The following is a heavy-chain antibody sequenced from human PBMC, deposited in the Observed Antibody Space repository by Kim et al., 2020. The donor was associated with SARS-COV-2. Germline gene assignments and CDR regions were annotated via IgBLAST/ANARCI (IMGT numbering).Heavy chain of an antibody. Sequence: SETLSLTCIVSGDSISGYYWSWIRQSPGKGLEWIGYICYSGSTSYNPSLESRVTISLDTSKTQFSLKLTSVTAADTAVYYCARANPASYYDFGMYVWGQG. CDR2: ICYSGST. CDR1: GDSISGYY. V-gene: IGHV4-59*13. CDR3: ARANPASYYDFGMYV. D-gene: IGHD3-16*01. J-gene: IGHJ6*02.